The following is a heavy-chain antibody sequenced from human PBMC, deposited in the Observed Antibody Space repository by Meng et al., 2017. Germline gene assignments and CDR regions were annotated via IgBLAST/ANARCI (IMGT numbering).Heavy chain of an antibody. CDR2: IYYSGST. J-gene: IGHJ5*02. CDR3: ARADRRVGSYGPNWFDP. D-gene: IGHD5-18*01. V-gene: IGHV4-31*01. CDR1: GGSIRRGGYY. Sequence: LELQALGSGLGKPLQTLSLSCLVSGGSIRRGGYYWSWVRQHTGKGLEWLGYIYYSGSTYYNPSIKSIVTISVDTSKNQFSLKRSSVTAADTAVYYCARADRRVGSYGPNWFDPWGQGTLVTVSS.